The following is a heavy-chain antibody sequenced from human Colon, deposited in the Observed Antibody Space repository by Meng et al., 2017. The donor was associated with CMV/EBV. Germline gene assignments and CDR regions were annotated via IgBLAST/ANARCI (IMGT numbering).Heavy chain of an antibody. CDR3: ARGPIPSAYSGPGPHEY. CDR2: INPNSGST. V-gene: IGHV1-2*02. D-gene: IGHD6-19*01. Sequence: ASVKVSCKASGYTFTDYYVHWVRQAPGQGLEWMAWINPNSGSTNYAQKFQGRVEMTRDTSISTAYMELSSLRSDDTALYYCARGPIPSAYSGPGPHEYWGQGTLVTVSS. CDR1: GYTFTDYY. J-gene: IGHJ4*02.